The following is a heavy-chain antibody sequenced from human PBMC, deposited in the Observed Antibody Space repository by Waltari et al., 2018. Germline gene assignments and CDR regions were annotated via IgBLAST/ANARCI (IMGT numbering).Heavy chain of an antibody. J-gene: IGHJ3*02. D-gene: IGHD1-26*01. V-gene: IGHV3-7*01. CDR2: IKQDGSEK. Sequence: EVQLVESGGGLVQPGGSLRLSCAASGFPFSSYWMSWVRQAPGKGLEWVANIKQDGSEKYYVDSVKGRFTISRDNAKNSLYLQMNSLRAEDTAVYYCARDGSGSYPNDAFDIWGQGTMVTVSS. CDR1: GFPFSSYW. CDR3: ARDGSGSYPNDAFDI.